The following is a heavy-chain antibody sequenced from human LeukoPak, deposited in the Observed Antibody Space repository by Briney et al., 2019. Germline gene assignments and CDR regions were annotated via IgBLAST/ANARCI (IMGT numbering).Heavy chain of an antibody. V-gene: IGHV3-7*03. CDR3: ARRIDTNYYYYGMDV. CDR1: GFTFHNYW. CDR2: SNQDGSEK. Sequence: GGSLRLSCAASGFTFHNYWMSWVRQAPGKGLEWVANSNQDGSEKYYVDSMKGRFTISRDNAKKSLYLQMNSLRAEDTAVYYCARRIDTNYYYYGMDVWGQGTTVTVSS. J-gene: IGHJ6*02. D-gene: IGHD2-15*01.